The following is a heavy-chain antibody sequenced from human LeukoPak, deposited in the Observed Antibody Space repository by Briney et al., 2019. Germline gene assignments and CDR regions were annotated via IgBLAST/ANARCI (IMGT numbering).Heavy chain of an antibody. CDR1: GFTFSDYY. CDR2: ISSSSSTI. D-gene: IGHD3-22*01. J-gene: IGHJ4*02. Sequence: GGSLRLSCAASGFTFSDYYMSWIRQAPGKGLEWVSYISSSSSTIYYADSVKGRFTISRDNAKNSLYLQMNSLRAEDTAVYYCARDRGPYYYDSSGRKGYFDYWGQGTLVTVSS. V-gene: IGHV3-11*04. CDR3: ARDRGPYYYDSSGRKGYFDY.